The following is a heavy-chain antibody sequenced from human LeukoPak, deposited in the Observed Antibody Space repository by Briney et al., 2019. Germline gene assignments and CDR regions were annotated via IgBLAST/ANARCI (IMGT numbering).Heavy chain of an antibody. CDR3: ARATIFNAFDI. J-gene: IGHJ3*02. Sequence: PSQTLSLTCTVSGGSISSEDYYWSWIRQPPGKGLEWIGYIYYSGSTSYNPSLKSRVTISVDTSKNQFSLKLSSVTAADTAVYYCARATIFNAFDIWGQGTMVTVSS. V-gene: IGHV4-61*08. CDR2: IYYSGST. CDR1: GGSISSEDYY. D-gene: IGHD3-3*01.